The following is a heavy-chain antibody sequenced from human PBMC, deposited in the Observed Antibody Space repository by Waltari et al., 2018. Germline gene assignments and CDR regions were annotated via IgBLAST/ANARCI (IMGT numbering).Heavy chain of an antibody. D-gene: IGHD2-15*01. V-gene: IGHV4-34*01. CDR1: GGSFSGYY. CDR2: INHSGST. CDR3: ARGRRLVVDY. Sequence: QVQLQQWGAGLLKPSETLSLTCAVYGGSFSGYYWSWIRQPPGKGLEWIGEINHSGSTNYNPSLKSRVTISVDTSKNQFSLKLSSVTAADTAVYYCARGRRLVVDYWGQGTLVTVSS. J-gene: IGHJ4*02.